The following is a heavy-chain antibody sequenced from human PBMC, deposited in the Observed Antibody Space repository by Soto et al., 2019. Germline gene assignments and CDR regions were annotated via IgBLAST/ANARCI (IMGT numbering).Heavy chain of an antibody. Sequence: QVQLVQSGAEVKTPGSSLKVSCKVSGSRFSNYVISWVQQAPGHGLEWLGRIIPIFNSTKYAQSFQGRVTITADKSTSTASLELSSLRSDDTAVYYCAREGRGKKAGYNGLVSLGYWGQGTLVTVSS. D-gene: IGHD2-2*02. CDR1: GSRFSNYV. V-gene: IGHV1-69*06. J-gene: IGHJ4*02. CDR2: IIPIFNST. CDR3: AREGRGKKAGYNGLVSLGY.